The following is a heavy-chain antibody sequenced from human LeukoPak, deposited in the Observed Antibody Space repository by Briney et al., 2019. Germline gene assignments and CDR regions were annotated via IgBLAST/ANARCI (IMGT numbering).Heavy chain of an antibody. V-gene: IGHV3-33*01. CDR3: ARKQAGLHDVLDV. CDR1: GFSFSDYG. CDR2: ILYDGSLE. Sequence: GGSLRLSCAASGFSFSDYGMHWVRKAPGEGLEWVSVILYDGSLEYYLDAVKGRFIISRDNSKNTLSQQMNNLRADDTAVYYCARKQAGLHDVLDVWGQGTMVTVS. J-gene: IGHJ3*01.